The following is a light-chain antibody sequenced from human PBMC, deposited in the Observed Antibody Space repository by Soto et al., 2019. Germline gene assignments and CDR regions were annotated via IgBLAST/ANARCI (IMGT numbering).Light chain of an antibody. Sequence: EIVLTQSPGTLSLSPGERATLSCRASQSVSSNYLAWYQQRPGQAPRLLIFGASYTAAGIPDRFNGIGSGTDFILTVSRLEPEDVAVYDCQHSGSSPPGFTFGPGTKVDSK. CDR1: QSVSSNY. CDR2: GAS. CDR3: QHSGSSPPGFT. V-gene: IGKV3-20*01. J-gene: IGKJ3*01.